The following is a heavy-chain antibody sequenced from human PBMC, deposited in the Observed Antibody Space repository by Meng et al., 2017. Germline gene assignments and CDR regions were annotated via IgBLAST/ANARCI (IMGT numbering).Heavy chain of an antibody. CDR3: ARLYYSDGSGFRFDY. D-gene: IGHD3-22*01. J-gene: IGHJ4*02. CDR1: GFSLSTSGVG. Sequence: QITLQESGPTLVKYTQTLTLTCTFSGFSLSTSGVGVGWIRQPPGKALEWLALFYWDDDKRYSPSLKSRLTITKDTSKNQVVLTMTNMDPVDTATYHCARLYYSDGSGFRFDYWGQGTLVTVSS. V-gene: IGHV2-5*02. CDR2: FYWDDDK.